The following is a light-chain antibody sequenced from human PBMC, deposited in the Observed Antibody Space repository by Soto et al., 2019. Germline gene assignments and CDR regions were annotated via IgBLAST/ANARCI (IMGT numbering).Light chain of an antibody. CDR3: SSYTRSSTLYVV. V-gene: IGLV2-14*01. J-gene: IGLJ2*01. Sequence: QSALTQPASVSGSPGQSITISCTGTSSDVGGYNYVSWYRQHPGKAPKLMIYDVSNRPSGVSNRFSGSKSGNTASLTISGLQAEDEADYYCSSYTRSSTLYVVFGGGTKLTVL. CDR1: SSDVGGYNY. CDR2: DVS.